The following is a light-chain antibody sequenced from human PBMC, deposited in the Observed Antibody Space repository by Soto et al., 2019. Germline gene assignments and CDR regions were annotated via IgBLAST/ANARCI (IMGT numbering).Light chain of an antibody. CDR3: QLYGASPKT. Sequence: EIVLTQSPGTLSLSPGERATLSCWASQSVSNRYLAWYQQKPGQAPRLLIFGASTRATGIPARFSGSGSGTEFTLTISSLQSEDFAVYYCQLYGASPKTFGQGTKVDIK. CDR2: GAS. CDR1: QSVSNRY. V-gene: IGKV3-20*01. J-gene: IGKJ1*01.